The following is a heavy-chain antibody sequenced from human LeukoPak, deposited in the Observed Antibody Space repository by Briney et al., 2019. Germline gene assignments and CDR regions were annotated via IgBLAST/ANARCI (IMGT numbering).Heavy chain of an antibody. CDR2: ISGSGGST. CDR1: GFTFSSYA. V-gene: IGHV3-23*01. D-gene: IGHD3-22*01. Sequence: GGSLRLSCAASGFTFSSYAMSWVRQAPGKGLEWVSAISGSGGSTYYADSVKGRFTISRDNSKNTLYLEMNSLRAEDTAVYYCAKLAHYYDSSNSDYWGQGTLVTVSS. J-gene: IGHJ4*02. CDR3: AKLAHYYDSSNSDY.